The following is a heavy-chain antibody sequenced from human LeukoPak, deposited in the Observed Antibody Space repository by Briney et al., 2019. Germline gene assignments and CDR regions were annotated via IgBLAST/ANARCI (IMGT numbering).Heavy chain of an antibody. J-gene: IGHJ6*03. CDR2: IYYSGST. CDR3: ARVVVGYYYYYYMDV. V-gene: IGHV4-39*07. Sequence: WIRQPPGKGLEWIGSIYYSGSTYYNPSLKSRVTISVDTSKNQFSLKLSSVTAADTAFYYCARVVVGYYYYYYMDVWGKGTTVTVSS. D-gene: IGHD2-15*01.